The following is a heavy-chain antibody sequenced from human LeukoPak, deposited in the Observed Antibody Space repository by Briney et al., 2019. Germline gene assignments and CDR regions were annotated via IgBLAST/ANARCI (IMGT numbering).Heavy chain of an antibody. V-gene: IGHV4-61*01. Sequence: SETLSLTCTVSGGSIATSNYYWSWIRQPPGKGLEWIGYTYYSGSTNYNPSLKSRVRISVDTSKNQFSLKLSSVTAADTAVYYCARTYYGSGSLYYYYYYMDVWGKGTTVTVSS. D-gene: IGHD3-10*01. CDR3: ARTYYGSGSLYYYYYYMDV. CDR2: TYYSGST. J-gene: IGHJ6*03. CDR1: GGSIATSNYY.